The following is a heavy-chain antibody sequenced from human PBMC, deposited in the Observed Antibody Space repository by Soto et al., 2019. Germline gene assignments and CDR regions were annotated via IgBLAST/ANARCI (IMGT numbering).Heavy chain of an antibody. V-gene: IGHV1-2*04. D-gene: IGHD3-22*01. J-gene: IGHJ4*02. CDR2: INPNSGGT. CDR1: GYTFTGYY. Sequence: QVQLVQSGAEVKKPGASVKVSCKASGYTFTGYYMHWVRQAPGQGLEWMGWINPNSGGTNYAQKFQGWVTMPRDTSISTAYMELSRLRSDDTAVYYCARASHSGWNYFDYWGQGTLVTVSS. CDR3: ARASHSGWNYFDY.